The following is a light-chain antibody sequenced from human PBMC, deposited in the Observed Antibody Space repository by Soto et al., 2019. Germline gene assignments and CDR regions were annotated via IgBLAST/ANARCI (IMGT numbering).Light chain of an antibody. V-gene: IGLV2-14*01. CDR2: DVT. CDR3: SSYTTSTTLAV. J-gene: IGLJ1*01. Sequence: QSALTQPASVSGSPGQSITISCTGTSSDVGAYNYVSWYQQHPGRAPKLMIYDVTNRPSGVSSRFSGSKSGNAASLTISGLQAEDEADYYCSSYTTSTTLAVFGTGTKLTFL. CDR1: SSDVGAYNY.